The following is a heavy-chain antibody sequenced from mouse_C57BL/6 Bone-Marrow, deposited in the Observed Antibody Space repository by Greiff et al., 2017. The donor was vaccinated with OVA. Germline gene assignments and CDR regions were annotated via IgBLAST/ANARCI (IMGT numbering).Heavy chain of an antibody. CDR3: ARERIYYCGSSPAWFAY. CDR1: GYSITSGYY. J-gene: IGHJ3*01. CDR2: ISYDGSN. V-gene: IGHV3-6*01. D-gene: IGHD1-1*01. Sequence: EVKLEESGPGLVKPSQSLSLTCSVTGYSITSGYYWNWIRQFPGNKLAWMGYISYDGSNNYNPSLKNRISITRDTSKNQFFLKLNSVTTEDTATDYCARERIYYCGSSPAWFAYWGQGTLVTVSA.